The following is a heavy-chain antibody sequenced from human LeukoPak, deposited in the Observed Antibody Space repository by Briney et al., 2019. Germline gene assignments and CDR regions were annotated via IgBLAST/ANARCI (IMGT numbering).Heavy chain of an antibody. J-gene: IGHJ4*02. D-gene: IGHD6-13*01. CDR3: AKGPSISAVGYFDY. V-gene: IGHV3-23*01. CDR2: MSGSGNIT. CDR1: GFTFSSYA. Sequence: GGSLRLPCAASGFTFSSYAMSWVRQAPGKGLEWVSIMSGSGNITYYADSVKGRFTISRDNSKNTLYLQMNSLRAEDTAVYYCAKGPSISAVGYFDYWGQGTLVTVSS.